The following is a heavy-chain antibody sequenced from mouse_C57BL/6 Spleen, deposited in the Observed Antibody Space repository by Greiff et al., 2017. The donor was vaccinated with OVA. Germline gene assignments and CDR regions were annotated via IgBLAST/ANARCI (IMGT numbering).Heavy chain of an antibody. CDR3: ARQDYGTPFDY. Sequence: QVHVKQPGAELVKPGASVKLSCKASGYTFTSYWMHWVKQRPGQGLEWIGMIHPNSGSTNYNEKFKSKATLTVDKSSSTAYMQLSSLTSEDSAVYYCARQDYGTPFDYWGQGTTLTVSS. V-gene: IGHV1-64*01. J-gene: IGHJ2*01. CDR1: GYTFTSYW. CDR2: IHPNSGST. D-gene: IGHD1-1*01.